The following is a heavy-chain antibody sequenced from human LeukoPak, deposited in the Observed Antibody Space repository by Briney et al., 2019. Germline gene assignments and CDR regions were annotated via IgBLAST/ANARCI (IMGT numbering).Heavy chain of an antibody. CDR3: AKHGPVPGVGYFAFDY. D-gene: IGHD1-26*01. CDR1: GFTLSRYG. J-gene: IGHJ4*02. CDR2: IWSDGNNK. V-gene: IGHV3-33*06. Sequence: PGGSLRLSCAASGFTLSRYGMHWVRQAPGKGLEWVADIWSDGNNKYYADSVKGRFTISRDNSKNTLYLQMNSLRAEDTAVYYRAKHGPVPGVGYFAFDYWGQGTLVAVSS.